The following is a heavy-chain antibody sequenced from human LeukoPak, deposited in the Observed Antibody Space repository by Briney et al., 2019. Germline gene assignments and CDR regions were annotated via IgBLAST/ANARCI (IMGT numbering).Heavy chain of an antibody. CDR1: GGSVSSSIYY. J-gene: IGHJ4*02. Sequence: SETLSLTCTVSGGSVSSSIYYWGWIRQPPGKGLEWIGSSYYSGSTSYNPSLKSRVTISVDTSKNQFSLKLTSVTAADTAVYYCASRNDILTGYVFDFWGQGTLVTVSS. CDR2: SYYSGST. D-gene: IGHD3-9*01. V-gene: IGHV4-39*01. CDR3: ASRNDILTGYVFDF.